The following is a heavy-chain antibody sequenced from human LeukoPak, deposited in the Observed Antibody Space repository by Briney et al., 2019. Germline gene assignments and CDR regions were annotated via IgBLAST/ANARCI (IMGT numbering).Heavy chain of an antibody. CDR3: ARADLKTLWTPRAVGFDY. V-gene: IGHV4-39*07. J-gene: IGHJ4*02. D-gene: IGHD5-18*01. Sequence: KSSETLSLTCTVSGGSISSSSYYWGWIRQPPGKGLEWIGSTYYSESTYYNPSLKSRVTISVDTSKNQFSLKLSSVTAADTAVYYCARADLKTLWTPRAVGFDYWGQGTLVTVSS. CDR2: TYYSEST. CDR1: GGSISSSSYY.